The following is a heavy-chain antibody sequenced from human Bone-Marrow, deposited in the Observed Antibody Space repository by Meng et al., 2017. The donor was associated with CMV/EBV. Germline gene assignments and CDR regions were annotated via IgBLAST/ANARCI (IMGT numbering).Heavy chain of an antibody. CDR2: INHSGST. D-gene: IGHD3-22*01. J-gene: IGHJ4*02. Sequence: SETLSLTCAVYGGSFSGYYWSWIRQPPGKGLEWIGEINHSGSTNYNPSLKSRVTISVDTSKNQFSLKLSSVTAADTAVYYCARGRSRFRDYYDSSGYKRDYYFDYWGQGTLVTVSS. V-gene: IGHV4-34*01. CDR3: ARGRSRFRDYYDSSGYKRDYYFDY. CDR1: GGSFSGYY.